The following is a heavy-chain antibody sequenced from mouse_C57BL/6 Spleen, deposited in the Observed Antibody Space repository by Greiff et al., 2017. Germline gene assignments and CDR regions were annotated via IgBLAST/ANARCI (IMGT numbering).Heavy chain of an antibody. D-gene: IGHD2-1*01. Sequence: EVMLVEPGAGLVKPGGSLKLSCAASGFTFSSYAMSWVRQTPEKRLEWVAYISSGGDYINYADNVKGRFTISRDNARDTLYLQMSSLKSEDTAMYDCTRGDDGNYCCFDVWGTGTPGTVSS. CDR3: TRGDDGNYCCFDV. CDR1: GFTFSSYA. CDR2: ISSGGDYI. J-gene: IGHJ1*03. V-gene: IGHV5-9-1*02.